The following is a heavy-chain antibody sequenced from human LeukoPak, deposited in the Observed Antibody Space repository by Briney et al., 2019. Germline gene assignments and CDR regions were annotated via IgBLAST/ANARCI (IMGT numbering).Heavy chain of an antibody. Sequence: ASVKVSCKTSGYTFTTYFLHWVRQAPGQGLEWMGIINPTGGSTSYAQKFQGRVTMTTDTSTSTAYMELRSLRSDDTAVYYCAREAADYWGQGTLVTVSS. V-gene: IGHV1-46*01. D-gene: IGHD6-25*01. CDR1: GYTFTTYF. CDR2: INPTGGST. CDR3: AREAADY. J-gene: IGHJ4*02.